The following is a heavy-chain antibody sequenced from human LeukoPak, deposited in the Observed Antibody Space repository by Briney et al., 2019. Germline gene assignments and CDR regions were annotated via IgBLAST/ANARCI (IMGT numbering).Heavy chain of an antibody. CDR3: ARLRIAARRVVGAEDY. D-gene: IGHD6-6*01. CDR1: EFTFSYYS. J-gene: IGHJ4*02. CDR2: ISSSSSTI. Sequence: GGSLRLSCAASEFTFSYYSMHWVRQAPGKGLEWISYISSSSSTIYYADSVKGRFTISRDNAKNSLYLQMNSLRAEDTAVYYCARLRIAARRVVGAEDYWGQGTLVTVSS. V-gene: IGHV3-48*01.